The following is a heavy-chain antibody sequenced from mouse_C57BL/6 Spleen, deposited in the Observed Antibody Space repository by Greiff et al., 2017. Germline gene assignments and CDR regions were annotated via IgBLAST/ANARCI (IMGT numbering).Heavy chain of an antibody. V-gene: IGHV1-50*01. Sequence: QVQLQQPGAELVKPGASVKLSCKASGYTFTSYWMQWVKQRPGQGLEWIGEIDPSDSYTNYNQKFKGKATLTVDTSASTAYMQLSSLTSEDAAVYYCARQTVVAGDYCDYWGEGTTLTVPS. J-gene: IGHJ2*01. CDR1: GYTFTSYW. D-gene: IGHD1-1*01. CDR3: ARQTVVAGDYCDY. CDR2: IDPSDSYT.